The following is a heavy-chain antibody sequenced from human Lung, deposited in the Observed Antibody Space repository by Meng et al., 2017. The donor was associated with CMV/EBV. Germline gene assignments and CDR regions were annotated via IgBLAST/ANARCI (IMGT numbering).Heavy chain of an antibody. CDR1: GFTFSSYG. CDR2: IRYDGSNK. Sequence: GGSXRLSCAASGFTFSSYGMHWVRQAPGKGPEWVAFIRYDGSNKYYADSVKGRFTISRDNSKNTLYLQMNSLRAEDTAVYYCAKAVYGSSSEGYWGQGTLVTVSS. V-gene: IGHV3-30*02. J-gene: IGHJ4*02. D-gene: IGHD6-13*01. CDR3: AKAVYGSSSEGY.